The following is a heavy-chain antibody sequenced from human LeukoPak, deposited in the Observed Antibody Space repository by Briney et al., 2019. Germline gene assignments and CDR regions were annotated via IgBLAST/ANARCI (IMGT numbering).Heavy chain of an antibody. V-gene: IGHV3-23*01. Sequence: TISRDNSKNTLYLQMNSLRAEDTAVYYCAKDFWRDIVVVPAAISYFDYWGQGTLVTVSS. CDR3: AKDFWRDIVVVPAAISYFDY. D-gene: IGHD2-2*02. J-gene: IGHJ4*02.